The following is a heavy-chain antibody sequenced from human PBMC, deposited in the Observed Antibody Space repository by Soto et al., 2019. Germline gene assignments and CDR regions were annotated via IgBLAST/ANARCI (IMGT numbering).Heavy chain of an antibody. D-gene: IGHD6-6*01. CDR2: VHPSGGNT. Sequence: ASVKVSCKASGYSFTAYFMHWVRQAPGQGLEWMGIVHPSGGNTNYAQKFQGRVTMTWDTSTTTVYMELSSLRSDDTAVYYCASAPYSSSSFFFDYWGQGTPVTVSS. V-gene: IGHV1-46*01. CDR1: GYSFTAYF. CDR3: ASAPYSSSSFFFDY. J-gene: IGHJ4*02.